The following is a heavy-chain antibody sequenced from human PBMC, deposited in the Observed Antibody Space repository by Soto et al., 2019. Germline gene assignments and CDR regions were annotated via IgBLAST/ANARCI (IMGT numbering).Heavy chain of an antibody. D-gene: IGHD1-26*01. CDR1: GGTFSSYS. J-gene: IGHJ4*02. Sequence: QVQLVQSGAEVKKPGSSVKVSCKASGGTFSSYSINWVRQAPGQGLEWMGEIIPIFGTADYAQKFQGRVTITADESTSTAYMELSSLRSEDTAVYYCARDGGRHSGGIDYWGQGTLVTVSS. V-gene: IGHV1-69*01. CDR2: IIPIFGTA. CDR3: ARDGGRHSGGIDY.